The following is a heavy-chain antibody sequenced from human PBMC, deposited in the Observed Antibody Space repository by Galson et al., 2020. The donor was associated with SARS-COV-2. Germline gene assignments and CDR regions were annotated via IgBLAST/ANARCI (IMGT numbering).Heavy chain of an antibody. J-gene: IGHJ4*02. D-gene: IGHD3-22*01. CDR3: TRGSGGSSVYDKVDY. CDR1: GFTFRDYA. Sequence: GESLKISCTASGFTFRDYAMNWVRQAPGKGLEWVGFIRSQAYGGTTDFAASVKVRFTIARDDSNSIVYLQMNSLKTEDTAVYYCTRGSGGSSVYDKVDYWGQGTLVTVSS. CDR2: IRSQAYGGTT. V-gene: IGHV3-49*04.